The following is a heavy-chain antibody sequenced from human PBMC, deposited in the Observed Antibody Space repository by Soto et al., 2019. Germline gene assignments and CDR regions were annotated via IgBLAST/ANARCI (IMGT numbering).Heavy chain of an antibody. CDR2: IKTDGTYA. D-gene: IGHD3-22*01. V-gene: IGHV3-74*01. Sequence: EVQLVESGGDLVQPGGSLRLSCAASGFTFSTYWMHWVRQAPGTGLLWVSRIKTDGTYATYADSVKGRFTISRDNAKHTLYLQMHSLRVEDAAVYYCAAGGSGYYANWGQGTLVTVSS. J-gene: IGHJ4*02. CDR3: AAGGSGYYAN. CDR1: GFTFSTYW.